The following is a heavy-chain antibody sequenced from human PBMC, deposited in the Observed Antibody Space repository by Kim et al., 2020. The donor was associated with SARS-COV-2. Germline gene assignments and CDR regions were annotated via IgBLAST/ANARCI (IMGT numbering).Heavy chain of an antibody. CDR1: GFTFTSSA. J-gene: IGHJ4*02. D-gene: IGHD6-13*01. CDR2: IVVGSGNT. Sequence: SVKVSCKASGFTFTSSAVQWVRQARGQRLEWIGWIVVGSGNTNYAQKFQERVTITRDMSTSTAYMELSSLRSEDTAVYYCAADSSSLIAAAGTRWGQGTLVTVYS. V-gene: IGHV1-58*01. CDR3: AADSSSLIAAAGTR.